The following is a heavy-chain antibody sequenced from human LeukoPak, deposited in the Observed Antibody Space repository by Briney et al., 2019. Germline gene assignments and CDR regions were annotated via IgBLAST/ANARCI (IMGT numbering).Heavy chain of an antibody. V-gene: IGHV1-69*04. Sequence: SVKVSCKASGGTFTSYAISWVRQAPGQGLEWMGRIIPILNIANSAQKFQGRVTITADKSTSTVYMELRSLRSEDTAVYYCARDFMKGRRQTYANWFDPWGQGTLVTVSS. D-gene: IGHD3-10*01. CDR3: ARDFMKGRRQTYANWFDP. J-gene: IGHJ5*02. CDR2: IIPILNIA. CDR1: GGTFTSYA.